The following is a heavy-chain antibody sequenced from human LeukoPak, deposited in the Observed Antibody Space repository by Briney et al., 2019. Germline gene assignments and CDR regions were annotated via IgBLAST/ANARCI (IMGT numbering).Heavy chain of an antibody. Sequence: SETLSLTCTVSGGSISSGGYYWSWIRQHPGKGLEWIGYIYYSGSTYYNPSLESRVTISVDTSKNQFSLKLSSVTAADTAVYYCARDRGYYGSGSSNWFDPWGQGTLVTVSS. CDR1: GGSISSGGYY. V-gene: IGHV4-31*03. CDR2: IYYSGST. CDR3: ARDRGYYGSGSSNWFDP. J-gene: IGHJ5*02. D-gene: IGHD3-10*01.